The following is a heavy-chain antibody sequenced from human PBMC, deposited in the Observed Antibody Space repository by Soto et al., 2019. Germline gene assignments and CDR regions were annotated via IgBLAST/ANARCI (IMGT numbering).Heavy chain of an antibody. CDR2: ISWNSGSI. J-gene: IGHJ4*02. V-gene: IGHV3-9*01. CDR1: GFTFDDYA. CDR3: ARVGATGLYFDY. D-gene: IGHD1-26*01. Sequence: EVQLAESGGGLVQPGRSLRLSCAASGFTFDDYAMHWVRQAPGKGLEWVSGISWNSGSIGYADSVKGRFTISRDNAKNSLYLQMNSIRAEETALSFCARVGATGLYFDYWGQGTLVTVSS.